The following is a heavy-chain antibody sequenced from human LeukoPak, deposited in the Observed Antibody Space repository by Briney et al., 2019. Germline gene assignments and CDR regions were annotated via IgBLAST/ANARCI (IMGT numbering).Heavy chain of an antibody. V-gene: IGHV3-21*04. Sequence: GGSLRLSCAASGFTFSTYTMNWVRQAPGKGLEWVSSITSSSSYINYADSVKGRFTISRDNAKNSLYLQMNSLRAEDTAVYSCAKGYYGSGSYGWFDYWGQGTLSPSPQ. D-gene: IGHD3-10*01. CDR2: ITSSSSYI. J-gene: IGHJ4*02. CDR3: AKGYYGSGSYGWFDY. CDR1: GFTFSTYT.